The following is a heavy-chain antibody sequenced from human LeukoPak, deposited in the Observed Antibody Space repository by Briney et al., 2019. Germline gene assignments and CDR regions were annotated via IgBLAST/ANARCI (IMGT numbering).Heavy chain of an antibody. CDR1: GFPFSTYS. CDR3: VRLRRNSDTSGYYYYYDF. J-gene: IGHJ4*02. Sequence: GGSLRLSCAASGFPFSTYSIHWVRQAPGKGLEWVASITSTSTYIYYADSVKGRFTISRDNARDSLYLQMNSLRAEDTAVYYCVRLRRNSDTSGYYYYYDFWGQGTLVTVSS. V-gene: IGHV3-21*01. CDR2: ITSTSTYI. D-gene: IGHD3-22*01.